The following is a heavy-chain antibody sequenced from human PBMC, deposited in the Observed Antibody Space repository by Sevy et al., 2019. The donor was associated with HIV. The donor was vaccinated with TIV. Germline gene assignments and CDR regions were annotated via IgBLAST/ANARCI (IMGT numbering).Heavy chain of an antibody. Sequence: GGSLRLSCEASGFTFNNFPIHWDRQAPGKGLEWVAVVSFDGGSKYYADSVRGRFTVSRDNSKNTVYLQLNSLRAEDTAVYYCVRERARSITFDIWGQGTLVTVSS. J-gene: IGHJ3*02. D-gene: IGHD3-16*01. CDR1: GFTFNNFP. V-gene: IGHV3-30-3*01. CDR2: VSFDGGSK. CDR3: VRERARSITFDI.